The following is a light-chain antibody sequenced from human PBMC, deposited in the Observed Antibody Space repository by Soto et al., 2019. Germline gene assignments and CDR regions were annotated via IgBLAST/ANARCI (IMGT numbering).Light chain of an antibody. Sequence: EIVLTQSPGTLSLSPGERATLSCRASQSVSSTYLAWYQQKPGQAPRLLINGALSRATGIPDRFSGSRSGTDNTLTISRLEPEDFAVYYCQHYGSSPSTFGQGTKLELK. V-gene: IGKV3-20*01. CDR2: GAL. J-gene: IGKJ2*01. CDR1: QSVSSTY. CDR3: QHYGSSPST.